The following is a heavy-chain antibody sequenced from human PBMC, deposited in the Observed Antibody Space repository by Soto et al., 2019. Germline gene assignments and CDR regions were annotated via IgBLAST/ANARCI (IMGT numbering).Heavy chain of an antibody. J-gene: IGHJ4*02. CDR2: IYWDDDK. Sequence: QITLKESGPTLVKPTQTLTLTCTFSGFSLSTSGVGVGWIRQPPGKALEWLVLIYWDDDKRYSPSLKSRLTITKDTSKNQVVLTMTNMDPVDTATYYCAHIRYCSGGSCFTPGNYFDYWGQGTLVTVSS. V-gene: IGHV2-5*02. D-gene: IGHD2-15*01. CDR3: AHIRYCSGGSCFTPGNYFDY. CDR1: GFSLSTSGVG.